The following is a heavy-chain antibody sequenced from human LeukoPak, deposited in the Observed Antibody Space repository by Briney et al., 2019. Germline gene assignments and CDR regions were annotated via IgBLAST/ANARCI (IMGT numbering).Heavy chain of an antibody. CDR1: GFTFSSYG. CDR2: IRYTGSNK. V-gene: IGHV3-30*02. J-gene: IGHJ4*02. Sequence: GGSLRLSCAASGFTFSSYGMHWVRQAPGKGLEWVAFIRYTGSNKYYADSVKGRFTISRDNSKNTLNLQMNGLRAEDTAVYYCATDGKLGYYDTSGFFPDYWGQGTLVAVSS. CDR3: ATDGKLGYYDTSGFFPDY. D-gene: IGHD3-22*01.